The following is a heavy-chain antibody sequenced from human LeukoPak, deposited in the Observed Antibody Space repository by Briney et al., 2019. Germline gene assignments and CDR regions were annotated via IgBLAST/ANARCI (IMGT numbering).Heavy chain of an antibody. CDR2: ISSSDSTI. J-gene: IGHJ4*02. CDR3: ARDYGGSSPFDY. CDR1: GFTFSSYE. D-gene: IGHD4-23*01. V-gene: IGHV3-48*03. Sequence: GGSLRLSCAASGFTFSSYEMHWVRQAPGKGLEWVSYISSSDSTIYYADSVKGRFTISRDNAKNSLYLQMNSLRAEGTAVYYCARDYGGSSPFDYWGQGTLVTVSS.